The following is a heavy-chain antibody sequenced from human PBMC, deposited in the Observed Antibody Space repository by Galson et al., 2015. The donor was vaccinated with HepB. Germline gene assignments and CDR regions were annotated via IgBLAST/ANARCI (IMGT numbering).Heavy chain of an antibody. CDR2: ISYDGSNK. D-gene: IGHD3-9*01. V-gene: IGHV3-30*04. CDR1: GFTFSSYA. CDR3: ARDKANYDILTGYYTGFDY. Sequence: SLRLSCAASGFTFSSYAMHWVRQAPGKGLEWVAVISYDGSNKYYADSVKGRFTISRDNSKNTLYLQMNSLRAEDTAVYYCARDKANYDILTGYYTGFDYWGQGTLVTVSS. J-gene: IGHJ4*02.